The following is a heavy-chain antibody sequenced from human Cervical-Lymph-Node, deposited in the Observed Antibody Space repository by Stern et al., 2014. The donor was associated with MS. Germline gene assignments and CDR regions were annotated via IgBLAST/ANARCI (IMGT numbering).Heavy chain of an antibody. Sequence: QLQLQESGPGLVKPSQTLSLTCTVSGGSISSGGYYWSWIRQHPGKGLEXIGYIYYSGSTYYNPSLKSRVTISVDTSKNQFSLKLSSVTAADTAVYYCARGGGYSGDNWFDPWGQGTLVTVSS. D-gene: IGHD6-25*01. V-gene: IGHV4-31*03. J-gene: IGHJ5*02. CDR3: ARGGGYSGDNWFDP. CDR2: IYYSGST. CDR1: GGSISSGGYY.